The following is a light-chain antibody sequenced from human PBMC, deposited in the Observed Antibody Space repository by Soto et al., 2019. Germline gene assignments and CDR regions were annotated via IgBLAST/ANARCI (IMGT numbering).Light chain of an antibody. V-gene: IGKV1-9*01. Sequence: IQLTQSPSSLSASVGDRVTITCRASQGISSYLAWYQQKPGKAPKLLIYAASTLQSGVPSRFSGSGSETDFTLTINSLQPEDFATFYCQQYNSIRWTFGQGTKV. CDR1: QGISSY. CDR3: QQYNSIRWT. J-gene: IGKJ1*01. CDR2: AAS.